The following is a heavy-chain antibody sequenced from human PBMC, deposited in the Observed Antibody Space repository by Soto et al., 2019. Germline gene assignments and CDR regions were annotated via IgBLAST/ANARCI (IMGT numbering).Heavy chain of an antibody. D-gene: IGHD2-15*01. CDR3: ASSILYCSGGSCYSYFDY. V-gene: IGHV5-51*01. CDR2: IYPGDSDT. CDR1: GYSFTSYW. J-gene: IGHJ4*02. Sequence: GESLKISCKGSGYSFTSYWIGWVRQMPGKGLEWMGIIYPGDSDTRYSPSFQGQVTISADKSISTAYLQWSSLKASDTAMYYCASSILYCSGGSCYSYFDYWGQGTLVTVSS.